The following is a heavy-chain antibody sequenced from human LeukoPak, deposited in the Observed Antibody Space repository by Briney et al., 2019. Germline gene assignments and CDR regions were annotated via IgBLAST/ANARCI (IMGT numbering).Heavy chain of an antibody. CDR1: GFTVSSNY. V-gene: IGHV3-23*01. D-gene: IGHD4-17*01. CDR3: AKRNRPYGEKIMDFDY. Sequence: GGSLRLSCAASGFTVSSNYMSWVRQAPGKGLEWVSAISGSGGSTYYADSVKGRFTISRDNSKNTLYLQMNSLRAEDTAVYYCAKRNRPYGEKIMDFDYWGQGTLVTVSS. J-gene: IGHJ4*02. CDR2: ISGSGGST.